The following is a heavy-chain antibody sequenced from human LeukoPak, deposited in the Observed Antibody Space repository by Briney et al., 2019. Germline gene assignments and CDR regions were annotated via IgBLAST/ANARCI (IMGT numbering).Heavy chain of an antibody. CDR1: GFTFSRYW. J-gene: IGHJ4*02. Sequence: GGSLRLSCAASGFTFSRYWMHWGRQAPGKGLVWVSRIKSDGSSTSHADSVKGRFTIARDNAKNTLYLQMNSLRDEDTAVYYCARAVSSSGSHYDYWGQGTLVTVSS. CDR2: IKSDGSST. CDR3: ARAVSSSGSHYDY. D-gene: IGHD3-10*01. V-gene: IGHV3-74*01.